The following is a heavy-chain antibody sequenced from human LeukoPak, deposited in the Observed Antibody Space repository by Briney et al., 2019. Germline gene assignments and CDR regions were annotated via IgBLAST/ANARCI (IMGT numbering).Heavy chain of an antibody. CDR1: GFTFSSYD. J-gene: IGHJ6*02. V-gene: IGHV3-13*01. CDR3: TRDLMDYDVSTGLHHYYMDV. CDR2: IGTAGDT. D-gene: IGHD3-9*01. Sequence: GSLRLSCAASGFTFSSYDMHWVRQATGKGLEWVSAIGTAGDTYYPGSVKGRFTISRENAKNILYLQMNTLRVEDTAVYYCTRDLMDYDVSTGLHHYYMDVWGQGTTVTVSS.